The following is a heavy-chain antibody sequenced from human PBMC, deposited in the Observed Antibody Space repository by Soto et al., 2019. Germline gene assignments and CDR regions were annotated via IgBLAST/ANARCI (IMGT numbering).Heavy chain of an antibody. CDR1: GGTFSSYT. D-gene: IGHD3-16*02. CDR3: ARSEYYDYIWGSYQPNQSIHWFDP. V-gene: IGHV1-69*02. CDR2: IVPILGIA. J-gene: IGHJ5*02. Sequence: SVKVSCKASGGTFSSYTISWVRQAPGQGLEWMGRIVPILGIANYAQKFQGRVTITADKSTSTAYMELSSLRSEDTAEYYCARSEYYDYIWGSYQPNQSIHWFDPWGQGTLVTVSS.